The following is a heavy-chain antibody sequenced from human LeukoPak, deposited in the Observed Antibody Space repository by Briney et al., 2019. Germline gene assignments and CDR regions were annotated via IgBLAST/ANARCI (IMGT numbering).Heavy chain of an antibody. J-gene: IGHJ5*02. V-gene: IGHV3-9*01. D-gene: IGHD2-15*01. CDR3: ARAVAVAANNWFDP. CDR1: GFTFDDYA. CDR2: ISWNSGSI. Sequence: GGSLRLSCAASGFTFDDYAMHWVRQAPGKGLEWVSGISWNSGSIGYADSVKGRFTISRDNAKNSLYLQMNSLRAEDTAVYYCARAVAVAANNWFDPWGQGTLVTVSS.